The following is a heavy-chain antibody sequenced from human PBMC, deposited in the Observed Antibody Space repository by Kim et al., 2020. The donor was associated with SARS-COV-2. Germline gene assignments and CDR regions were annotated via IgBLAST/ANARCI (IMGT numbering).Heavy chain of an antibody. CDR3: VKGGKGMTTVTTLDY. J-gene: IGHJ4*02. Sequence: DSVKGRFTISRDNSKNTLYLQMSSLRAEDTAVYYCVKGGKGMTTVTTLDYWGQGTLVTVSS. D-gene: IGHD4-4*01. V-gene: IGHV3-64D*09.